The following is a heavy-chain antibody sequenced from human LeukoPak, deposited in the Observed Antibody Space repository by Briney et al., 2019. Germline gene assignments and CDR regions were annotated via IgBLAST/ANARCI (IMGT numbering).Heavy chain of an antibody. CDR2: IDGSGDNT. CDR3: AKADSYGGNSQLFDF. Sequence: GGSLRLSCAASGFTFNNYAMHWVRQAPGKGLEWVLGIDGSGDNTYYADSVKGRFTISRDNSKDTLTLQMNSLRVENTAVYFCAKADSYGGNSQLFDFWGQGTLVTVSS. V-gene: IGHV3-23*05. CDR1: GFTFNNYA. J-gene: IGHJ4*02. D-gene: IGHD5-24*01.